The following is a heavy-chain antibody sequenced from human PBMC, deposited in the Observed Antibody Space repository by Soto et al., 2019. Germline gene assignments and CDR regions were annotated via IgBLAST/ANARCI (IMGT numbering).Heavy chain of an antibody. D-gene: IGHD2-2*02. CDR3: ARDTDIVVVPAAIRFGWFDP. CDR1: GFTFSSYA. Sequence: GGSLRLSCAASGFTFSSYAMHWVRQAPGKGLEWVAVISYDGSNKYYADSVKGRFTISRDNSKNTLYLQMNSLRAEDTAVYYCARDTDIVVVPAAIRFGWFDPWGQGTLVTVSS. V-gene: IGHV3-30-3*01. CDR2: ISYDGSNK. J-gene: IGHJ5*02.